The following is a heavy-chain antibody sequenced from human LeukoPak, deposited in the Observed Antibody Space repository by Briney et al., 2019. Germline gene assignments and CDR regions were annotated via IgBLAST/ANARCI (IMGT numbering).Heavy chain of an antibody. D-gene: IGHD3-3*01. CDR2: ISGSSTTI. CDR3: ARAQLRFLGYYFDH. J-gene: IGHJ4*02. V-gene: IGHV3-48*01. Sequence: PGRSLRLFCAGSGFSFSSYSMNWVRQAPGKGLEWVSYISGSSTTIYYADSVKGRFTISRDNAKNSLYLQMNSLRAEDTAVYYCARAQLRFLGYYFDHWGQGTLVTVSS. CDR1: GFSFSSYS.